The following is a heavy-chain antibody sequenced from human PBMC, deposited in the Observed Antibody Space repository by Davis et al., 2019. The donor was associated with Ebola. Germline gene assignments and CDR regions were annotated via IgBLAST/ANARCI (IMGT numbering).Heavy chain of an antibody. V-gene: IGHV4-39*01. CDR2: IYYSGST. J-gene: IGHJ5*02. CDR1: GGSISSSSYY. Sequence: PSETLSLTCTVSGGSISSSSYYWGWIRQPPGKGLEWIGSIYYSGSTYYNPSLKSRVTISVDTSKNQFSLKLSSVTAADTAVYYCARQAEQLRLPSNWFDPWGQGTLVTVSS. D-gene: IGHD6-13*01. CDR3: ARQAEQLRLPSNWFDP.